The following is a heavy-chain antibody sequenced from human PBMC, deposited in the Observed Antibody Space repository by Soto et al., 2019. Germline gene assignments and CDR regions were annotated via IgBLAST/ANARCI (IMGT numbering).Heavy chain of an antibody. CDR1: GGSISSSNW. J-gene: IGHJ5*02. V-gene: IGHV4-4*02. Sequence: QVQLQESGPGLVKPSGTLSLTCAVSGGSISSSNWWSWVRQPPGKGLEWIGEIYHSGSTNYNPSHKSRVTISVDKSKNQFSLKLSSVTAADTALYYCARGSINDYVSGRPLGWFHPWGQGLLVTVSS. CDR2: IYHSGST. CDR3: ARGSINDYVSGRPLGWFHP. D-gene: IGHD3-16*01.